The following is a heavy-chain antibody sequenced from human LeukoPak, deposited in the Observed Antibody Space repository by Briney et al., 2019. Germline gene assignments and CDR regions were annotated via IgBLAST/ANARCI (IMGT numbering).Heavy chain of an antibody. CDR2: IIPIFGIA. CDR3: ASSGGYCSGGSCYPHY. CDR1: GGTFSSYA. Sequence: SVKVSCKASGGTFSSYAISWVRQAPGQGLEWMGRIIPIFGIANYAQKFQGRVTITADKSTSTAYMELSSLRSEDTAVYYCASSGGYCSGGSCYPHYWGQGTLVTVSS. J-gene: IGHJ4*02. V-gene: IGHV1-69*04. D-gene: IGHD2-15*01.